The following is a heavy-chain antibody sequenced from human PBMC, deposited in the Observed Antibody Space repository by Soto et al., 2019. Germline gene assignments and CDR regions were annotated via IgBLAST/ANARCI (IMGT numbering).Heavy chain of an antibody. CDR1: GGSFRGYY. V-gene: IGHV4-34*01. CDR2: INHSGSS. J-gene: IGHJ4*02. D-gene: IGHD3-22*01. Sequence: PSETLSLTCAVYGGSFRGYYWSWIRQPPGKGLEWIGEINHSGSSNYGPSLKSRVTISVDTSKNQFSLKVNSVTAADTAVYYCARAYAEYDSSGYHLALAYWGQGTLVTVSS. CDR3: ARAYAEYDSSGYHLALAY.